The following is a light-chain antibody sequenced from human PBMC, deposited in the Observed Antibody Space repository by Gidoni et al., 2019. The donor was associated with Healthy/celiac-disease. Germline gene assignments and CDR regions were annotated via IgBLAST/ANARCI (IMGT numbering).Light chain of an antibody. CDR3: QQRSNWPLT. CDR2: DAS. J-gene: IGKJ4*01. CDR1: QRVSSY. V-gene: IGKV3-11*01. Sequence: EIVLTQSPATLSLSPGERATLSCRASQRVSSYLAWYQQKPGNAPRLLIYDASNSATGIPARFSGSGSGTDFTLTISSLEPEDFAVYYCQQRSNWPLTFGGGTKVEIK.